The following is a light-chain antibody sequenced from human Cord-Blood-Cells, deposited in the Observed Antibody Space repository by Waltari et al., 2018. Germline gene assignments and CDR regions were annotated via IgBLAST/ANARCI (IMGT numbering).Light chain of an antibody. CDR2: DAS. CDR1: QSVSSY. Sequence: EIVLTQSPATLSLSPGERATLSFRASQSVSSYLAWYPQKPGQAPRLLIYDASNRATGIPARFSGSGSGTDFTLTISSLEPEDFAVYYCQQRSNWPPLTFGGGTKVEIK. CDR3: QQRSNWPPLT. J-gene: IGKJ4*01. V-gene: IGKV3-11*01.